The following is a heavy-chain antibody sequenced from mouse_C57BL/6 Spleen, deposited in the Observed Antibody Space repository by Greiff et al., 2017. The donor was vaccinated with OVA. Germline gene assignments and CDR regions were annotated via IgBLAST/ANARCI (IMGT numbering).Heavy chain of an antibody. Sequence: QVQLKESGPGLVAPSQSLSITCTVSGFSLTSYCVHWVRQPPGKGLEWLVVIWSDGSTTYNSALKSRLSISKDNSKSQVFLKMNSLQTDDTAMYYCARDDYDLYYAMDYWGQGTSVTVSS. D-gene: IGHD2-4*01. J-gene: IGHJ4*01. V-gene: IGHV2-6*03. CDR2: IWSDGST. CDR1: GFSLTSYC. CDR3: ARDDYDLYYAMDY.